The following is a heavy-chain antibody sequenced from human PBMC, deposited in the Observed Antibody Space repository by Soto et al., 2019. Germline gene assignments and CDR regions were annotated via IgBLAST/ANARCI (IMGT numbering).Heavy chain of an antibody. CDR3: ARVVPGAEAWFGP. CDR1: GYTFSNYG. Sequence: GASVKVSCKTSGYTFSNYGITWVRQAPGQPLEWLGWVSLYSDGTNYAQKFQGRVSMTTDTSTTTAYMELRSLRSDDTAVYYCARVVPGAEAWFGPWGQGTLVTVSS. J-gene: IGHJ5*02. V-gene: IGHV1-18*01. CDR2: VSLYSDGT. D-gene: IGHD2-2*01.